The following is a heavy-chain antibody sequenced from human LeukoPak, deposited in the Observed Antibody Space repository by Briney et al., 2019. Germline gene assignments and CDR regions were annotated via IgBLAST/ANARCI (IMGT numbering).Heavy chain of an antibody. CDR2: INHSGST. CDR1: GGSFSGYY. J-gene: IGHJ6*03. CDR3: AGGDFWRGYGFVWYYYMDV. V-gene: IGHV4-34*01. D-gene: IGHD3-3*01. Sequence: SETLSLTCAVYGGSFSGYYWSWIRQPPGKGLEWIGEINHSGSTNYNPSLKSGVTISVDTSKNKFSLKQSSVTAADTAVYYCAGGDFWRGYGFVWYYYMDVWGKGTTVTVSS.